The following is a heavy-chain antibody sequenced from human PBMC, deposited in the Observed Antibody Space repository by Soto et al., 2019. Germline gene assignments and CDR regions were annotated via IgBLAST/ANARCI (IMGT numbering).Heavy chain of an antibody. J-gene: IGHJ4*02. CDR1: GGTFSSYT. D-gene: IGHD6-13*01. V-gene: IGHV1-69*02. Sequence: QVQLVQSGAEVKKPGSSVKVSCKASGGTFSSYTISWVRQAPGQGLEWVGRIIPFLGIANSAQKFQGRVTITADKATSTAYMELSSLRSEDTAVYYCARTVTAAGTRDFDYWGQGTLVTVSS. CDR2: IIPFLGIA. CDR3: ARTVTAAGTRDFDY.